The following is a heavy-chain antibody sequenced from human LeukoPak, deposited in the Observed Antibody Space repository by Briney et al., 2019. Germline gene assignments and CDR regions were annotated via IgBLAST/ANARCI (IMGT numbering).Heavy chain of an antibody. CDR2: INSDGSRT. V-gene: IGHV3-74*03. CDR3: ARRHLPVEGTGRDDY. J-gene: IGHJ4*02. D-gene: IGHD6-19*01. Sequence: GGSLRLSCAASGFTFSSYWMHWVRQAPGKGLVWVSRINSDGSRTTYADSVKGRFTISRDNAKNTLYLQMNSLRADDTAVYYCARRHLPVEGTGRDDYWGRGTLVTVSS. CDR1: GFTFSSYW.